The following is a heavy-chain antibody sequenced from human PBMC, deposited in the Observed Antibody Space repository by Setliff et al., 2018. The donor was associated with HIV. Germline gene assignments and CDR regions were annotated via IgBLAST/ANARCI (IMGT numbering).Heavy chain of an antibody. Sequence: SETLSLTCAVYGGSFSAYYWSWIRQTPGKGLEWIGEINHSGGTNYNPSLKSRVTMSVDTSKNQFSLKLSSVIAADTAVYYCARMYSGYDWSPAGARTRYFDYWGQGTLVTVSS. CDR3: ARMYSGYDWSPAGARTRYFDY. CDR2: INHSGGT. CDR1: GGSFSAYY. D-gene: IGHD5-12*01. V-gene: IGHV4-34*01. J-gene: IGHJ4*02.